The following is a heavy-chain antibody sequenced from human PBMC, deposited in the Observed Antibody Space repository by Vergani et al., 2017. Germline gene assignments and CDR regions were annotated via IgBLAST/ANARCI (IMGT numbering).Heavy chain of an antibody. CDR3: ARDAYDSSGYAGRDAFDI. J-gene: IGHJ3*02. V-gene: IGHV3-21*01. D-gene: IGHD3-22*01. CDR2: ISSSSSYI. CDR1: GFTFSSYS. Sequence: EVQLVESGGGVVRPGGSLRLSCAASGFTFSSYSMNWVRQAPGKGLEWVSSISSSSSYIYYADSVKGRFTISRDNAKNSLYLQMNSLRAEDTAVYYCARDAYDSSGYAGRDAFDIWGQGTMVTVSS.